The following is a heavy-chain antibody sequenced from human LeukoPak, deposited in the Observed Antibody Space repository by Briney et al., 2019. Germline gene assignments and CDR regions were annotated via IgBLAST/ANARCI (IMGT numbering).Heavy chain of an antibody. CDR1: GDSVSSNSAA. Sequence: SQTLSLTCAISGDSVSSNSAAWNWIRQSPSRGLEWLGRTYYRSKWYNDYAVSVKSRITINPDTSKNQFSLQLNSVTPEDTAVYYCARGRLRGWPAPYYYYGMDVWGQGTTVTVSS. V-gene: IGHV6-1*01. CDR2: TYYRSKWYN. CDR3: ARGRLRGWPAPYYYYGMDV. D-gene: IGHD5-24*01. J-gene: IGHJ6*02.